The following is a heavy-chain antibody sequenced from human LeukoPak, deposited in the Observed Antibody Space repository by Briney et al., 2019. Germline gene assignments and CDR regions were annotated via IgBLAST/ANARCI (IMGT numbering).Heavy chain of an antibody. V-gene: IGHV4-59*11. J-gene: IGHJ4*02. CDR2: IYYSGST. Sequence: SETLSLTCTVSGGSISSHYWSWIRQPPGKGLEWIGYIYYSGSTNYNPSLKSRVTISVDTSKNQFSLKLSSVTAADTAVYYCARPGSGWHYFDYWAQGALVTVSS. CDR1: GGSISSHY. CDR3: ARPGSGWHYFDY. D-gene: IGHD6-19*01.